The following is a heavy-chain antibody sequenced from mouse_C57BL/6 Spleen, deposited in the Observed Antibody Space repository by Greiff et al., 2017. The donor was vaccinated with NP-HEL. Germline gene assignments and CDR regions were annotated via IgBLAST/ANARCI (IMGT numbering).Heavy chain of an antibody. CDR1: GYTFTDYY. D-gene: IGHD2-12*01. Sequence: EVQLQQSGPELVKPGASVKISCKASGYTFTDYYMNWVKQSHGKSLEWIGDINPNNGGTSYNQKFKGKATLTVDKSSSTAYMELRSLTSEDAAVYYCARDDAYWGQGTRVTVSA. CDR3: ARDDAY. V-gene: IGHV1-26*01. J-gene: IGHJ3*01. CDR2: INPNNGGT.